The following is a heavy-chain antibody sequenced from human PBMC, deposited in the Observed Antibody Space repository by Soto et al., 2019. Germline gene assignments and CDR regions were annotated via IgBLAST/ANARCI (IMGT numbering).Heavy chain of an antibody. V-gene: IGHV1-2*02. CDR1: RYTFTDYY. CDR3: ARAGLTTLELATIY. CDR2: INANSGVT. J-gene: IGHJ4*02. D-gene: IGHD5-12*01. Sequence: ASVKVSCKASRYTFTDYYVHWERQSPGQGLEWMGWINANSGVTKFPQKFQGRVIMTRDTSISTVYMELSRLTSDDTAVYYCARAGLTTLELATIYWGQGTQVTVSS.